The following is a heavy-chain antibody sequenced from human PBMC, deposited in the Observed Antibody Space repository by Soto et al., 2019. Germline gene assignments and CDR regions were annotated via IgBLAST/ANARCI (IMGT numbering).Heavy chain of an antibody. V-gene: IGHV3-23*01. J-gene: IGHJ4*02. CDR2: ISGGGSIT. CDR3: AKTIRGGYSSSWYYFDY. CDR1: GFTFTNYA. Sequence: EVPLLESGGDLVQPGGSLRLSCAASGFTFTNYAMTWVRQAPGKGLEWVSTISGGGSITYYADYLKGRFTISRDNSKNTLYLQINSLRAEDTAVYYCAKTIRGGYSSSWYYFDYWGQGTLVTVSS. D-gene: IGHD6-13*01.